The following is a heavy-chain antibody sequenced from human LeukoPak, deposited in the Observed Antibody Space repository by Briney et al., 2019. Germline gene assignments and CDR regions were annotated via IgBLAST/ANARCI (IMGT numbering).Heavy chain of an antibody. CDR2: INHSGST. Sequence: TSETLSLTCAVYGGSFSGYYLSWIRQPPGKGLEWIGEINHSGSTNYNPSLKSRVTISVDTSKNQFSLKLSSVTAADTAVYYCARVLPYRIPYYYGSGKPYFDYWGQGTLVTVSS. D-gene: IGHD3-10*01. J-gene: IGHJ4*02. CDR3: ARVLPYRIPYYYGSGKPYFDY. CDR1: GGSFSGYY. V-gene: IGHV4-34*01.